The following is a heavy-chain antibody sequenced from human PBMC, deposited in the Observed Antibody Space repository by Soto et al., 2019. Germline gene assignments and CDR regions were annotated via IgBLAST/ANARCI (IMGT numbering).Heavy chain of an antibody. CDR3: ARDGNLGIWIQPLDS. Sequence: SETLSLTCTVSGDSISSYPWSWIRQPPGKGLEWIGNIHYNGNTKYSPSLKSRVTMSVDTSKNHFSLKLISVTTADTAVYFCARDGNLGIWIQPLDSWGQGTLVTVSS. J-gene: IGHJ4*02. D-gene: IGHD2-2*03. V-gene: IGHV4-59*01. CDR1: GDSISSYP. CDR2: IHYNGNT.